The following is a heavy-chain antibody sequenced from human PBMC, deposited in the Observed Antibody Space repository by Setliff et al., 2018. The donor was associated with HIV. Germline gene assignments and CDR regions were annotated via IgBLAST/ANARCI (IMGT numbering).Heavy chain of an antibody. V-gene: IGHV4-38-2*02. CDR1: GYSISSGYY. CDR2: IYHSGST. CDR3: ARGPLDYYDSSGYLDAFDI. J-gene: IGHJ3*02. Sequence: LSLTCTVSGYSISSGYYWGWIRQPPGKGLEWLGSIYHSGSTYYNPSLKSRVTISVDTSKNQFSLKLSSVTAADTAVYYCARGPLDYYDSSGYLDAFDIWGQGTMVTVSS. D-gene: IGHD3-22*01.